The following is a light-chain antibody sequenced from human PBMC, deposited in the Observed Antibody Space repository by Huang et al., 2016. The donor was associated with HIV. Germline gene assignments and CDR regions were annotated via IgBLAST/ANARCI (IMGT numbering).Light chain of an antibody. V-gene: IGKV3-11*01. CDR2: DAS. J-gene: IGKJ1*01. CDR1: QSVSGY. CDR3: QQRSDWPPT. Sequence: DIVLTQSPATLSLSPGERATLSCRASQSVSGYLAWYQQKLGQAPRLLIYDASNRATGIPARVSGSGSGTDFTLTISSLEPEDFAVYYCQQRSDWPPTFGQGTTVEVK.